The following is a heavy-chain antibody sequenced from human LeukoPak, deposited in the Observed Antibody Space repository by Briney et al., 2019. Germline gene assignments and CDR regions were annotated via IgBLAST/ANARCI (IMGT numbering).Heavy chain of an antibody. Sequence: ASVKVSCKASGYTFTGYYMHWVRQAPGQGLEWMGWINPNSGGTNYAQKFQGRVTMTRDTSISTAYMELSRLRSDDTAVYYCSCYSCLYYYGMDVWGLGTTVTVSS. V-gene: IGHV1-2*02. CDR1: GYTFTGYY. J-gene: IGHJ6*02. CDR2: INPNSGGT. D-gene: IGHD2-15*01. CDR3: SCYSCLYYYGMDV.